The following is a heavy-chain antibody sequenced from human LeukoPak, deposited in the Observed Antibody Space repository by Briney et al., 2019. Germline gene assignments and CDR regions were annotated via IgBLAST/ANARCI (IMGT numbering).Heavy chain of an antibody. V-gene: IGHV4-34*01. J-gene: IGHJ4*02. CDR3: ARHDSSGFPPDYFDY. Sequence: SETLSLTCAVYGGSFSGYYWSWIRQPPGKGLEWIGEINHSGSTNYNPSLKSRVTISVDTSKNQFSLKLSSVTAADTAVYYCARHDSSGFPPDYFDYWGQGTLVTVSS. CDR1: GGSFSGYY. CDR2: INHSGST. D-gene: IGHD6-19*01.